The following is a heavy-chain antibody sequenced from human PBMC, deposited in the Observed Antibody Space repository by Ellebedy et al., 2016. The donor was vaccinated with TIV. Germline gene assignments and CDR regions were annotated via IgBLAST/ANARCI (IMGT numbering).Heavy chain of an antibody. V-gene: IGHV3-69-1*02. J-gene: IGHJ6*02. CDR1: GFTLSSFS. Sequence: PGGSLRLSCEVSGFTLSSFSMNWVRQAPGQGLQWVASVNNGNNPYYAESARGRFTISRDTFMNTVSLQMNSLNADDTATYYSAGAYRDQAVRPGMDVWGQGTTVTVSS. D-gene: IGHD3-10*01. CDR2: VNNGNNP. CDR3: AGAYRDQAVRPGMDV.